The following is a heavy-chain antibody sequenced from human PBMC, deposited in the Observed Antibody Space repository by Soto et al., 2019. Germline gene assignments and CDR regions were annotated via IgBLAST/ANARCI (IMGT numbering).Heavy chain of an antibody. CDR2: ISWNSGSI. Sequence: EVQLVESGGGLVQPGRSLRLSCAASGFTFDDYAMHWVRQAPGKGLEWVSRISWNSGSIGYADSVKGRFTISRDNAKNSLYLQMNSLRAEDTALYYCAKAVGSYGNFDDWGQRTLVTVSS. CDR3: AKAVGSYGNFDD. D-gene: IGHD5-18*01. CDR1: GFTFDDYA. J-gene: IGHJ4*02. V-gene: IGHV3-9*01.